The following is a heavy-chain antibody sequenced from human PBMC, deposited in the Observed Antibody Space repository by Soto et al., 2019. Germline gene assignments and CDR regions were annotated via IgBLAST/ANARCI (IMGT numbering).Heavy chain of an antibody. CDR3: ARGTFVVVPAASHSIGYYFDY. D-gene: IGHD2-2*01. Sequence: QVQLQQWGAGLLKPSETLSLTCAVYGGSFSGYYWSWIRQPPGKGLEWSGEIHHSGSTNYNPSLKSRVTTSVHTSKNHFSLNLSSVTAADTAVYYCARGTFVVVPAASHSIGYYFDYWGQGTLVTVSS. CDR2: IHHSGST. V-gene: IGHV4-34*01. J-gene: IGHJ4*02. CDR1: GGSFSGYY.